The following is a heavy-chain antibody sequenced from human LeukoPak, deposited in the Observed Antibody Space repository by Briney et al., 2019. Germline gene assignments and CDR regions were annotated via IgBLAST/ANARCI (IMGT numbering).Heavy chain of an antibody. Sequence: GASVKVSCKASGYTFSNYYMHWVRQAPGQGLEWMGIINPNDGSTSYAQRFQGRVTMTRNTSISTAYMELRSLRSEDTAVYYCARGLRSSSWNTPPQDMDVWGKGTTVTISS. V-gene: IGHV1-46*01. D-gene: IGHD6-13*01. CDR3: ARGLRSSSWNTPPQDMDV. CDR2: INPNDGST. J-gene: IGHJ6*03. CDR1: GYTFSNYY.